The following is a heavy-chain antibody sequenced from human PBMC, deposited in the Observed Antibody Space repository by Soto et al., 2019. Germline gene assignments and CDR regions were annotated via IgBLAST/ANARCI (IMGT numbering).Heavy chain of an antibody. J-gene: IGHJ6*02. V-gene: IGHV3-9*01. CDR1: GFTFDDYA. CDR3: AKSYSYGYLYYYYGMDV. Sequence: PGGSLRLPCAASGFTFDDYAMHWVRQAPGKGREWVSGISWNSGSIGSADSVKGRFTISRDNAKNSLYLQMNSLRAEDTALYYCAKSYSYGYLYYYYGMDVWGQGTTVTVSS. D-gene: IGHD5-18*01. CDR2: ISWNSGSI.